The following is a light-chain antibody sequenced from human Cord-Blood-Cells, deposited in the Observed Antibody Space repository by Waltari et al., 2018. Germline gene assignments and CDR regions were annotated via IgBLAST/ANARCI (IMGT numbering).Light chain of an antibody. CDR1: QSVSSY. CDR3: QQRSNWPPLT. V-gene: IGKV3-11*01. Sequence: TVLTQSPATLSLSPGERATLSCRASQSVSSYLAWYQQKPGQALRLLIYDASNRATGIPARFSGSGSGTDFTLTISSLEPEDFAVYYCQQRSNWPPLTFGGGTKVEIK. J-gene: IGKJ4*01. CDR2: DAS.